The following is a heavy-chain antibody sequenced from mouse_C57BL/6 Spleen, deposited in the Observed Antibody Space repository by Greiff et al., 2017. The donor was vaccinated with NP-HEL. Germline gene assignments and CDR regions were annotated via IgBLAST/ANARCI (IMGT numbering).Heavy chain of an antibody. CDR1: GYTFTSYW. Sequence: QVQLQQSGAELVKPGASVKLSCKASGYTFTSYWMHWVKQRPGQGLEWIGMIHPNSGSTNYNEKFKSKATLTVDKSSSTAYMQLSSLTSEDSAVYYCARLPNWDDFDYWGQGTTLTVSS. D-gene: IGHD4-1*01. J-gene: IGHJ2*01. CDR3: ARLPNWDDFDY. V-gene: IGHV1-64*01. CDR2: IHPNSGST.